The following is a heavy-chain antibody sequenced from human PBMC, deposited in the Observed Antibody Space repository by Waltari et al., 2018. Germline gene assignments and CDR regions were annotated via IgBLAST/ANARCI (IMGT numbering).Heavy chain of an antibody. D-gene: IGHD2-8*02. CDR2: IIPIFGTA. J-gene: IGHJ4*02. V-gene: IGHV1-69*08. CDR3: ARAGYCTGGVCYLLRYYFDY. CDR1: GGTFSSYA. Sequence: QVQLVQSGAEVKKPGSSVKVSCKASGGTFSSYAISWVRQAPGQGLGWMGRIIPIFGTANYAQKFQGRVTITADKSTSTAYMELSSLRSEDTAVYYCARAGYCTGGVCYLLRYYFDYWGQGTLVTVSS.